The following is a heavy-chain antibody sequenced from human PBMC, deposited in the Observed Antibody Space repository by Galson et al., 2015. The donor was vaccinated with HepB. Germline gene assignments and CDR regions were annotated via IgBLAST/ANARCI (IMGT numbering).Heavy chain of an antibody. CDR3: ARDWGNIVVLRAAARRHSPPGQDY. J-gene: IGHJ4*02. Sequence: SLRLSCAASGFTFSSYRMSWVRQAPGKGLEWVANIKQNGSEKYYVDSVKGRFTISRDNAKNSLYLQMNSLRDEDTAVYYCARDWGNIVVLRAAARRHSPPGQDYWGQGTLVTVSS. V-gene: IGHV3-7*03. D-gene: IGHD2-2*01. CDR2: IKQNGSEK. CDR1: GFTFSSYR.